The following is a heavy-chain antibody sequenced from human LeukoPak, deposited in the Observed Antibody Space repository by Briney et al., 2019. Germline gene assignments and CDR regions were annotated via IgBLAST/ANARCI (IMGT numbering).Heavy chain of an antibody. CDR1: GFTFSSYG. CDR3: ARFAVPAARLYYLDY. V-gene: IGHV3-23*01. D-gene: IGHD2-2*01. J-gene: IGHJ4*02. Sequence: GGSLRLSCGAPGFTFSSYGMSWVRQAPGKGLEWVSAISGSGDSTYYADSVKGRFTISRDNSKNTLYLQMNSLRAEDTAVYYCARFAVPAARLYYLDYWGQGTLVTVSS. CDR2: ISGSGDST.